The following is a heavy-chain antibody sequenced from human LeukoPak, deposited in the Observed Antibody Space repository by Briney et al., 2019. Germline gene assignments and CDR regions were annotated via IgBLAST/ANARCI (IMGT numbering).Heavy chain of an antibody. D-gene: IGHD6-13*01. Sequence: GGSLRPSCAASGLTLRRDAMHWVRQAPGKGLEWVAVISYDGSKKYYADSVKGRFTISRDNSKNTPYLQMNSLRAEDTAVYYCARSDSSSWHNFDYWGQGTLVTVSS. CDR1: GLTLRRDA. CDR2: ISYDGSKK. J-gene: IGHJ4*02. CDR3: ARSDSSSWHNFDY. V-gene: IGHV3-30-3*01.